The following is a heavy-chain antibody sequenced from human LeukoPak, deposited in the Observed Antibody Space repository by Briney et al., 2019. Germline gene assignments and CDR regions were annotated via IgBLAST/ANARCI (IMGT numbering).Heavy chain of an antibody. CDR2: ISYDGSNK. J-gene: IGHJ4*02. D-gene: IGHD3-3*01. CDR3: AEDPRTIFGVPVYFDY. CDR1: GFTFSSYG. Sequence: GGSLRLSCAASGFTFSSYGMHWVRQAPGKGLEWVAVISYDGSNKYYADSVKGRFTISRDNSKNTLYLQMNSLRAEDTAVYYCAEDPRTIFGVPVYFDYWGQGTLVTVSS. V-gene: IGHV3-30*18.